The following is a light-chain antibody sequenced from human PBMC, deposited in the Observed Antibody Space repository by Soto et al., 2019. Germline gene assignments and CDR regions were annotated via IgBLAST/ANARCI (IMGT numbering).Light chain of an antibody. CDR1: SGHSSYI. Sequence: QSVLTQSSSASASLGSSVKLTCTLSSGHSSYIITWHQQQPGKAPRYLMKLEGSGSYNKGSGVPDRFSGSSSGADRYVTISNLQFEDEADYYCEIWDSNTVVFGGGTKLTVL. J-gene: IGLJ2*01. CDR2: LEGSGSY. CDR3: EIWDSNTVV. V-gene: IGLV4-60*02.